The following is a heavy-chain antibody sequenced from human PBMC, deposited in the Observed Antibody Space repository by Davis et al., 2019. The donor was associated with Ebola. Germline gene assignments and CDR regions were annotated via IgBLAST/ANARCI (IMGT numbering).Heavy chain of an antibody. D-gene: IGHD1-1*01. CDR3: ARGRQSYYYYYMDV. J-gene: IGHJ6*03. Sequence: MPSETLSLTCAVYWSWIRQPPGKGLEWIGEINHSGSTNYNPSLKSRVTISVDTSKNQFSLKLSSVTAADTAVYYCARGRQSYYYYYMDVWGKGTAVTVSS. CDR2: INHSGST. V-gene: IGHV4-34*01.